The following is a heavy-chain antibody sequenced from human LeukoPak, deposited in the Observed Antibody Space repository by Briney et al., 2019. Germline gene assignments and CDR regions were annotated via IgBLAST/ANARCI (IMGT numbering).Heavy chain of an antibody. J-gene: IGHJ4*02. CDR2: ISYDGSNK. CDR3: AKGEIEYQLPHVTSY. V-gene: IGHV3-30*18. CDR1: GFTFSSYG. Sequence: PGRSLRLSCAASGFTFSSYGMHWVRQAPGKGLEWVAVISYDGSNKYYADSVKGRFTISRDNSKNTLYLQMNSLRAEDTAVYYCAKGEIEYQLPHVTSYWGQGTLVTVSS. D-gene: IGHD2-2*01.